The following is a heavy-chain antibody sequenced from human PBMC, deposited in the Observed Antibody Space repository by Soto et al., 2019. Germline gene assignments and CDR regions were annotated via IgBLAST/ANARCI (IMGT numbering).Heavy chain of an antibody. D-gene: IGHD3-10*01. CDR3: ARDPGLGSSYPPLDY. CDR1: GYTFTSYG. CDR2: ISPYNGKT. J-gene: IGHJ4*01. V-gene: IGHV1-18*04. Sequence: ASVKVSCKPSGYTFTSYGLSWVRQAPGQGLEWMGWISPYNGKTEASPKFQGRVTMTADIFMSTAYMELSSLTSEDSAIYYCARDPGLGSSYPPLDYWGQGSLVTVSS.